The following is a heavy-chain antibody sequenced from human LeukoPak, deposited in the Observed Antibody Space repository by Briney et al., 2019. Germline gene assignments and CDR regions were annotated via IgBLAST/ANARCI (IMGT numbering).Heavy chain of an antibody. CDR2: ISYDGSNK. V-gene: IGHV3-30*04. D-gene: IGHD6-13*01. CDR1: GFTFSSYA. CDR3: AREKAAAGTGGDWYFDL. Sequence: GGSLRLSCAASGFTFSSYAMHWVRQAPGKGLEWVAVISYDGSNKYYAASVKGRFTISRDNSKNTLYLQMNSLRAEDTAVYYCAREKAAAGTGGDWYFDLWGRGTLVTVSS. J-gene: IGHJ2*01.